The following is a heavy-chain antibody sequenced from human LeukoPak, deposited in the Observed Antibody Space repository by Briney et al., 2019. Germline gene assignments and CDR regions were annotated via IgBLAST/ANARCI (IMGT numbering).Heavy chain of an antibody. D-gene: IGHD2-2*01. Sequence: PSETLSLTCTVSGGSISTYYWSWIRQPAGKGLEWIGRIYTGGSTNYDPSLKGRVTMSINTSGNQFSLRLSSVTAADTAVYYCARAPTSYCISTTCQPYFDFWGQGTLVTVSS. CDR3: ARAPTSYCISTTCQPYFDF. CDR1: GGSISTYY. V-gene: IGHV4-4*07. CDR2: IYTGGST. J-gene: IGHJ4*02.